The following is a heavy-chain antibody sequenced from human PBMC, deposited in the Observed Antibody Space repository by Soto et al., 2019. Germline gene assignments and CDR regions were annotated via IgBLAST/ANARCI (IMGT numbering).Heavy chain of an antibody. J-gene: IGHJ4*02. CDR3: DTRGTPATRLYFFDY. D-gene: IGHD2-15*01. V-gene: IGHV4-30-4*01. CDR1: GGSISSGNYY. CDR2: ISYSGST. Sequence: QVQLQESGPGLVKPSQTLSLTCTVSGGSISSGNYYWSWIRQPPGQGLEWIGFISYSGSTYYSTSIMSRVTISVDTSKSQFSLNLSFVNAADTAVYYCDTRGTPATRLYFFDYWGQGSLVNVSS.